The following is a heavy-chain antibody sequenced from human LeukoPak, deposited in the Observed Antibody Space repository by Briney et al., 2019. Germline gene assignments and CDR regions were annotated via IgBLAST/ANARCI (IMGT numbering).Heavy chain of an antibody. Sequence: GGSLRLSCAASGFTFSSYEMNWVRQAPGKGLEWVSYISSSGSTIYYADSVKGRFTISRDNAKNSLYLQMNSLRAEDTAVYYCAKDRYAVTTFTFDYWGQGTLVTVSS. V-gene: IGHV3-48*03. D-gene: IGHD4-17*01. CDR3: AKDRYAVTTFTFDY. J-gene: IGHJ4*02. CDR2: ISSSGSTI. CDR1: GFTFSSYE.